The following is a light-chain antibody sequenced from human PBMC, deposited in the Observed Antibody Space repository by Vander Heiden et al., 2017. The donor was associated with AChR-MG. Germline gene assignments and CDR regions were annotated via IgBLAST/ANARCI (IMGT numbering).Light chain of an antibody. V-gene: IGLV1-40*01. Sequence: QSVLTQPPSVSGAPGPGVTISCTGSSSNIGAGYDVHWYQQLPGTAPKLLIYGNSNRPSGVPDRFSGSKSGTSASLAITGLQAEDEADYYCQSYDSSLSGHVVFGGGTKLTVL. J-gene: IGLJ2*01. CDR3: QSYDSSLSGHVV. CDR2: GNS. CDR1: SSNIGAGYD.